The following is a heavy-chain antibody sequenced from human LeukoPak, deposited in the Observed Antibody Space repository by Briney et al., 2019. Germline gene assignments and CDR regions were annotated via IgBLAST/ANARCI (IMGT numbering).Heavy chain of an antibody. J-gene: IGHJ6*04. D-gene: IGHD1-26*01. CDR3: ARDRGKFLATTSYLDV. CDR2: ISAYNGNT. CDR1: GYTFTSYG. Sequence: ASVKVSCKASGYTFTSYGISWVRQAPGQELEWMGWISAYNGNTNYAQKLQGRATMTTDTSTSTAYMERRSLRSDDTAVYYCARDRGKFLATTSYLDVWGKGTTVTVSS. V-gene: IGHV1-18*01.